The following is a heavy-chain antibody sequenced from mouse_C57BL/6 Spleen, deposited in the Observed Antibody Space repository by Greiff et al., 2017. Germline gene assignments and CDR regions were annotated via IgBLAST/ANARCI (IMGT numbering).Heavy chain of an antibody. CDR2: IYPRDVST. Sequence: QVQLQQSGPELVKPGASVRLSCKASAYPFPSSDINWVKQRPGQGLEWIGWIYPRDVSTKYNEKFKGKATLTVDTSSSTAYMELHSLTSAVSEVYVGARGVGSFDVWGTGTTVTVS. J-gene: IGHJ1*03. CDR1: AYPFPSSD. CDR3: ARGVGSFDV. V-gene: IGHV1-85*01.